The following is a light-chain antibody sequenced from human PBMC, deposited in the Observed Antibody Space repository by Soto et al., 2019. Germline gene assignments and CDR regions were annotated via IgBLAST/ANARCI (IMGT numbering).Light chain of an antibody. CDR2: DAS. CDR1: QSVSSN. V-gene: IGKV3-15*01. J-gene: IGKJ1*01. CDR3: QQYGRSGK. Sequence: EVAMNQPLSTLLWSACYIATHSFRASQSVSSNLAWHQQKPGQAPRILMYDASTRATGISARFSGSGSGTESTLTISRLEPEDLAVYYCQQYGRSGKFAQGTNV.